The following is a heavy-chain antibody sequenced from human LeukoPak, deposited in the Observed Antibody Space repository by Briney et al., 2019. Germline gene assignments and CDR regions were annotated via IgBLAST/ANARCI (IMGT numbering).Heavy chain of an antibody. J-gene: IGHJ6*02. D-gene: IGHD3-10*01. CDR3: VKGIAYYYYYGMDV. V-gene: IGHV3-64D*06. CDR1: GFTFSSYA. CDR2: ISSNGGST. Sequence: PGGSLRLSCSASGFTFSSYAMHWVRQAPGKGLEYVSAISSNGGSTYYADSVKGRFTISRDTSKNTLYLQMGSLRPEDTAVYYCVKGIAYYYYYGMDVWGQGTTVTVSS.